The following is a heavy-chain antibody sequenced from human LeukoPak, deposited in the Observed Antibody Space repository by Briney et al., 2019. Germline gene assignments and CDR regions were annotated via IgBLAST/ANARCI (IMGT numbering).Heavy chain of an antibody. CDR1: GGSISSGDYY. V-gene: IGHV4-30-4*01. Sequence: SQTLSLTCTVSGGSISSGDYYWSWIRQPPGKGLEWIGYFYYSGSTYYNPSLKSRVTISVDTSKNQFSLKLSSVTAADTAVYYCAREITTVTTDLFDYWGQGTLVTVSS. J-gene: IGHJ4*02. D-gene: IGHD4-17*01. CDR3: AREITTVTTDLFDY. CDR2: FYYSGST.